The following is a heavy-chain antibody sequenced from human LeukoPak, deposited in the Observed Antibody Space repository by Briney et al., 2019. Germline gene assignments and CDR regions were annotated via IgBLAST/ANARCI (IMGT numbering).Heavy chain of an antibody. D-gene: IGHD2-2*01. CDR1: GGSISSYY. J-gene: IGHJ4*02. CDR3: ASPASYCSSTSCSFGY. Sequence: SETLSLTCTVSGGSISSYYWGWIRQPPGKGLEWIGSIYYSGSTYYNPSLKSRVTISVDTSKNQFSLKLSSVTAADTAVYYCASPASYCSSTSCSFGYWGQGTLVTVSS. V-gene: IGHV4-39*01. CDR2: IYYSGST.